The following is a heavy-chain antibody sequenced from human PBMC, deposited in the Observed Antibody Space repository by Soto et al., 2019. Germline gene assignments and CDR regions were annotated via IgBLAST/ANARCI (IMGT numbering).Heavy chain of an antibody. Sequence: GGSLRLSCAASGFTFSSYAMSWVRQAPGKGLEWVSAISGSGGSTYYADSVKGRFTISRDNSKNTPYLQMNSLRAEDTAVYYCAKVRLPGRIAAAGTGAGYWGQGTLVTVSS. V-gene: IGHV3-23*01. CDR3: AKVRLPGRIAAAGTGAGY. D-gene: IGHD6-13*01. CDR2: ISGSGGST. J-gene: IGHJ4*02. CDR1: GFTFSSYA.